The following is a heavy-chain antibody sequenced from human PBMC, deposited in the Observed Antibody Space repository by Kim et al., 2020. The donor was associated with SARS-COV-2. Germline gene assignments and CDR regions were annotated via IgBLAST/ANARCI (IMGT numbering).Heavy chain of an antibody. V-gene: IGHV4-39*07. Sequence: SETLSLICTVSGGSISSSSYYWGWIRQPPGKGLEWIGSIYYSGSTYYNPSLKSRVTISVDTSKNQFSLKLSSVTAADTAVYYCARDTRLGPIDYWGQGTLVTVSS. J-gene: IGHJ4*02. CDR1: GGSISSSSYY. CDR3: ARDTRLGPIDY. D-gene: IGHD6-19*01. CDR2: IYYSGST.